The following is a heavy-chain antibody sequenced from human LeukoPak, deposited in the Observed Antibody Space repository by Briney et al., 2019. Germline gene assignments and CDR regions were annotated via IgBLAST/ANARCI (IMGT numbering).Heavy chain of an antibody. CDR1: GFSLRTFT. CDR3: TRDRLFDC. J-gene: IGHJ4*02. D-gene: IGHD6-6*01. V-gene: IGHV3-21*01. CDR2: IGSTTTDM. Sequence: PGGSLRLSCAASGFSLRTFTLHWVRQAPGKGLEWVSSIGSTTTDMSYTGSMKGRFSISRDNAKNSLSLQMNSLRVEDTAVYYCTRDRLFDCWGQGTLVTVSS.